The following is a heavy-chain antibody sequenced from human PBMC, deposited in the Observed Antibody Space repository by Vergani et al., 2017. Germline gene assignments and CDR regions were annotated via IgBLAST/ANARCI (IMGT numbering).Heavy chain of an antibody. CDR3: ARFPVVPAAMKAYGMDV. J-gene: IGHJ6*02. CDR2: VSPYNGNT. V-gene: IGHV1-18*01. CDR1: GYSFINYG. Sequence: QSQLVQSGDEVKKPGASVKVSCKTSGYSFINYGISWVRQAPGQGLEWLGWVSPYNGNTNYGQKIQGRVTMTTDTSTRTAYMQLRSLTFDDTAVYYCARFPVVPAAMKAYGMDVWGQGTTVTVSS. D-gene: IGHD2-2*01.